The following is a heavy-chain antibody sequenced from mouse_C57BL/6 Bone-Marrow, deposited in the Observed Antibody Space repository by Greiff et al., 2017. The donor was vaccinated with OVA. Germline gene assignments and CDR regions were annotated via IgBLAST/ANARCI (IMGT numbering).Heavy chain of an antibody. CDR3: ARPSKGWYFDV. J-gene: IGHJ1*03. Sequence: EVQGVESGGGLVKPGGSLKLSCAASGFTFSDYGMPWVRQAPEKGLEWVAYISSGSSTIYYADTVKGRFTISRDNAKNTLFLQMTSLRSEDTAMYYCARPSKGWYFDVWGTGTTVTVSS. D-gene: IGHD1-3*01. V-gene: IGHV5-17*01. CDR1: GFTFSDYG. CDR2: ISSGSSTI.